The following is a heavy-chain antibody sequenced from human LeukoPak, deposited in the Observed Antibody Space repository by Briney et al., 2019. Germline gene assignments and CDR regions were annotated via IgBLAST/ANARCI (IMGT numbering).Heavy chain of an antibody. V-gene: IGHV4-38-2*02. CDR3: SRDRDDCYSGYSFDY. J-gene: IGHJ4*02. D-gene: IGHD3-3*01. CDR1: GYSISSGYY. Sequence: SETLSLTCTVSGYSISSGYYWGWIRQPPGKGLEWIGSIYHSGSTYYNPSLKSRVTISVDTSKNQFSLKLSSVTAADTAAYYYSRDRDDCYSGYSFDYWGQGTLVTVSS. CDR2: IYHSGST.